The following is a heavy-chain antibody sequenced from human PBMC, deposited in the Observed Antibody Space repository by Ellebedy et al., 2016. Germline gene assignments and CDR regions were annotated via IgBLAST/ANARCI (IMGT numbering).Heavy chain of an antibody. J-gene: IGHJ4*01. V-gene: IGHV3-48*02. Sequence: GESLKISCEASGFTFSQYIMKWVRQAPGKGLEWISYNDSRANVDSRTNVDYADSVRGRFTISTDNAKNSIYLQMDSLRDEDTAVYYCATLTGAYDFDYWGHGTLVTVSS. CDR3: ATLTGAYDFDY. CDR1: GFTFSQYI. D-gene: IGHD7-27*01. CDR2: NDSRANVDSRTNV.